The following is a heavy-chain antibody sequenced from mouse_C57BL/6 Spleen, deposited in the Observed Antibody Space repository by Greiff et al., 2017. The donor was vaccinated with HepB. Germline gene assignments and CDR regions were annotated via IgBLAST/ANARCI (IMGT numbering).Heavy chain of an antibody. V-gene: IGHV14-4*01. CDR1: GFNIKDDY. CDR2: IDPENGDT. CDR3: TPYGSSHEGYFDY. J-gene: IGHJ2*01. Sequence: EVQLQQSGAELVRPGASVKLSCTASGFNIKDDYMHWVKQRPEQGLEWIGWIDPENGDTEYASKFQGKATITADTSSNTAYMQRSSLTSADTAVYYCTPYGSSHEGYFDYWGQGTTLTVSS. D-gene: IGHD1-1*01.